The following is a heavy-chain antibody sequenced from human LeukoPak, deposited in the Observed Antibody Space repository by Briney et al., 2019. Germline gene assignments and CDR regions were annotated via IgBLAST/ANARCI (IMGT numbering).Heavy chain of an antibody. V-gene: IGHV3-72*01. CDR3: SRDATGDH. J-gene: IGHJ4*02. CDR1: GFTFSDHY. Sequence: QTGGSLRLSCAASGFTFSDHYMDWVRQAPGKGVEWVGRIRNRAKTYTPDYAASVKGRFTISRDDSKSTLYLQMNSLETEDTAVCYCSRDATGDHWGQGTLVSVSS. CDR2: IRNRAKTYTP.